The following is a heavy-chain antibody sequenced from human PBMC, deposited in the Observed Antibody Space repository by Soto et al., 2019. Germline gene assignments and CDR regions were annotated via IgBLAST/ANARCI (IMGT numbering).Heavy chain of an antibody. D-gene: IGHD3-10*01. CDR1: GDTFSFYS. CDR3: ATGYGSGYRAFVY. Sequence: QVQLVQSGAEVKRPGSSVKVSCKASGDTFSFYSINWVRQAPGLGLEWMGRVNPILSMSNYAQRFQGRVTMTADKSTSTAYMELSGRRSEDTAMYYCATGYGSGYRAFVYWGQGALVTVSS. J-gene: IGHJ4*02. V-gene: IGHV1-69*04. CDR2: VNPILSMS.